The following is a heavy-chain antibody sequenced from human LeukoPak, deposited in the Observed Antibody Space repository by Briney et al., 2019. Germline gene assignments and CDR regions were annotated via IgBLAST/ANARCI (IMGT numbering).Heavy chain of an antibody. J-gene: IGHJ3*02. V-gene: IGHV1-69*04. D-gene: IGHD3-22*01. CDR1: GGTFSSYA. CDR2: IIPILGIA. CDR3: ASTYYYDSSGLSDAFDI. Sequence: SVKVSCKASGGTFSSYAISWVRQAPGQGLEWMGRIIPILGIANYAQKFQGRVTITADKSTSTAYMELSSLRSEDTAVYYCASTYYYDSSGLSDAFDIWGQGTMVTVSS.